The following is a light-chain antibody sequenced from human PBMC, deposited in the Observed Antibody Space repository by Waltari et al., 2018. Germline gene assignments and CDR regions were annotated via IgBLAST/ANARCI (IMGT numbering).Light chain of an antibody. J-gene: IGKJ4*01. Sequence: AIRITQSPSSLSASTGDRVTITCRASQGISSYFAWYQQKPGKAPKLLIYAASTLQSGVPSRFSGSGSGTDFTLTISCLQSEDFATYYCQQYYSYPHFFGGGTKVEIK. CDR3: QQYYSYPHF. CDR2: AAS. V-gene: IGKV1-8*01. CDR1: QGISSY.